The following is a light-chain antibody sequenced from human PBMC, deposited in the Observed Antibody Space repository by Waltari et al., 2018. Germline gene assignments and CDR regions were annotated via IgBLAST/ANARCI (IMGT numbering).Light chain of an antibody. CDR1: QSVSSSY. Sequence: IVLTQSPGTLSLSPGERATLSCRASQSVSSSYLTWYQQKPGQAPRLLIYGASSRATGIPDRFSGSGSGTDFTLTISRLEPEDFAVYYCQQYGSSPPNTFGQGTKLGIK. V-gene: IGKV3-20*01. CDR3: QQYGSSPPNT. J-gene: IGKJ2*01. CDR2: GAS.